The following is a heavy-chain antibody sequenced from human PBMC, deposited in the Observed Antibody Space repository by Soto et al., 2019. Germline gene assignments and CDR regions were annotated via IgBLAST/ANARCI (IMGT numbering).Heavy chain of an antibody. CDR3: ARGYDYGDYWAFDY. CDR2: IYTSGST. V-gene: IGHV4-4*07. CDR1: GGSISSYY. J-gene: IGHJ4*02. D-gene: IGHD4-17*01. Sequence: SETLSLTCTVSGGSISSYYWSWIRQPAGKGLEWIGRIYTSGSTNYNPSLKSRVTMSVDTSKNQFSLELSSLRSEDTAVYYCARGYDYGDYWAFDYWGQGTLVTVSS.